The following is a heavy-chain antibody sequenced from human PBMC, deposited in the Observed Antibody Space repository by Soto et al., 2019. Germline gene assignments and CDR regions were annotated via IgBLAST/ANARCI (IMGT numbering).Heavy chain of an antibody. Sequence: GGSLRLSCAASGFTFSDHYMDWVRQAPGKGLEWVGRTRNKANSYTTEYAASVKGRFTISIDDSKNSLYLQMNSLKTEDSAVYYCARGARNYYYGSGSYYYFDYWGQGTLVTVSS. CDR2: TRNKANSYTT. V-gene: IGHV3-72*01. D-gene: IGHD3-10*01. J-gene: IGHJ4*02. CDR1: GFTFSDHY. CDR3: ARGARNYYYGSGSYYYFDY.